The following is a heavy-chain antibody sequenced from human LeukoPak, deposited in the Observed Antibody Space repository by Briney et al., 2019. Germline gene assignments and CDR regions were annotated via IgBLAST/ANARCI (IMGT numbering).Heavy chain of an antibody. CDR1: GGSFRGYY. V-gene: IGHV4-34*01. Sequence: SETLSLTCAVYGGSFRGYYWRWIRQPSGKGLEWIGEINHSGSTNYNPSLKSRVTISVDTSKNQFSLKLSSVTAADTAVYYCAREPTPDIVVVVGAFDIWGQGTMVTVSS. J-gene: IGHJ3*02. CDR3: AREPTPDIVVVVGAFDI. CDR2: INHSGST. D-gene: IGHD2-15*01.